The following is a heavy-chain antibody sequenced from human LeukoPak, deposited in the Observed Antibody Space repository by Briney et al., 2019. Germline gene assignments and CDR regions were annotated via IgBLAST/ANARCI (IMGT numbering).Heavy chain of an antibody. CDR2: IYTSGST. J-gene: IGHJ6*03. CDR3: ARGRAEILRVRGVIYYYYYMDV. Sequence: SETLSLTCTVSGYSISSGYLWGWIRQPAGKGLEWIGRIYTSGSTNYNPSLKSRVTMSVDTSKNQFSLKLSSVTAADTAVYYCARGRAEILRVRGVIYYYYYMDVWGKGTTVTISS. D-gene: IGHD3-10*01. CDR1: GYSISSGY. V-gene: IGHV4-4*07.